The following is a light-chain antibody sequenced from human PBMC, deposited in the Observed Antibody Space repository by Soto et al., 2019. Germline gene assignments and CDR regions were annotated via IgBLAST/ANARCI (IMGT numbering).Light chain of an antibody. Sequence: TQLPTAKSAPLLDGLTITFRASQSIRNYLEWYQQKPGKDPKILIYKASSLESGVPSRFSGSGSGTEFTLTISSLQPDDFATYYCQQYNSYSYTFGQGTRVDIK. CDR3: QQYNSYSYT. J-gene: IGKJ2*01. CDR2: KAS. V-gene: IGKV1-5*03. CDR1: QSIRNY.